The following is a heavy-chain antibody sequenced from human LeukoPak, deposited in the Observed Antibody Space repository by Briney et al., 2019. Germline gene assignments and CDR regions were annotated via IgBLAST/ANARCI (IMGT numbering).Heavy chain of an antibody. D-gene: IGHD2/OR15-2a*01. CDR3: ADLYTARIVK. V-gene: IGHV3-48*03. CDR2: ISSSGSTI. CDR1: GFTFSSYE. Sequence: GGSLRLSCAASGFTFSSYEMNWVRQAPGKGLEWVSYISSSGSTIYYADSVKGRFTISRDNAKNSLYLQMNSLRAEDTAVYYCADLYTARIVKWGQGTLVTVPS. J-gene: IGHJ4*02.